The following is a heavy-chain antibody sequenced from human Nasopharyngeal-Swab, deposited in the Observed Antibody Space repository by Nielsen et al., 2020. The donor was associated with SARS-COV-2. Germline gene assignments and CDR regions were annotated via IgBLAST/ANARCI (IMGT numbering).Heavy chain of an antibody. CDR2: IYYSGST. CDR1: GGSISSYY. CDR3: ARVWGTTYYYGSGSYYPQGYFDL. D-gene: IGHD3-10*01. Sequence: SETLSLTCTVSGGSISSYYWSWIRQPPGKGLEWIGYIYYSGSTNYNPSLKSRVTISVDTSKNQFSLKLSSVTAADTAVYYCARVWGTTYYYGSGSYYPQGYFDLWGRGTLSLSPQ. J-gene: IGHJ2*01. V-gene: IGHV4-59*08.